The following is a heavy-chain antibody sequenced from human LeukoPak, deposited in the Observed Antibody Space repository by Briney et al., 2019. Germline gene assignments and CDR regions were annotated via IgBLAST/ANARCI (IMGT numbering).Heavy chain of an antibody. CDR2: IYYSGST. V-gene: IGHV4-39*01. Sequence: SETLSLTCTVSGGSISSSSYYWGWIRQPPGKGLGWVGSIYYSGSTYYNPSLKSRVTISVDTSKNQSSLKLSSVTAADTAVYYCATQLWFGELRYFDYWGQGTLVTVSS. D-gene: IGHD3-10*01. CDR3: ATQLWFGELRYFDY. J-gene: IGHJ4*02. CDR1: GGSISSSSYY.